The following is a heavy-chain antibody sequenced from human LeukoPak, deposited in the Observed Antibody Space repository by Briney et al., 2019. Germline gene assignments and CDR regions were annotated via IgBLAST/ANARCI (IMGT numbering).Heavy chain of an antibody. CDR1: GFTFSSYS. CDR2: ISSSSTI. V-gene: IGHV3-48*01. J-gene: IGHJ5*02. CDR3: ARDRYSNYVFWFDP. Sequence: GGSLRLSCAASGFTFSSYSMNWVRQAPGKGLEWASYISSSSTIYYADSVKGRFTISRDNAKNSLYLQMNSLRAEDTAVYYCARDRYSNYVFWFDPWGQGTLVTVSS. D-gene: IGHD4-11*01.